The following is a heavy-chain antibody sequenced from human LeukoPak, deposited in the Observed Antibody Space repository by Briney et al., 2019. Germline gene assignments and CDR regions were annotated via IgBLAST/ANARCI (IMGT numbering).Heavy chain of an antibody. CDR2: ISAYNGNT. Sequence: ASVKVSCKASGYTFTSYGISWVRQAPGQGLEWMGWISAYNGNTNYAQKLQGRVTMTTDTSTSTAYMELRSLRSDDTAVYYCARDPNYLGGGLARDYWGQGTLVTVSS. J-gene: IGHJ4*02. CDR1: GYTFTSYG. D-gene: IGHD4-23*01. CDR3: ARDPNYLGGGLARDY. V-gene: IGHV1-18*01.